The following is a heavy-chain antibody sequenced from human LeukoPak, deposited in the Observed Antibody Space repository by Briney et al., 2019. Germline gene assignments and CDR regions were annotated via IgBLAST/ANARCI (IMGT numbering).Heavy chain of an antibody. J-gene: IGHJ4*02. Sequence: GGSLRLSCAASGFTFSSYEMNWVRQAPGKGLEWVTYISSSGSTTHYADSVKGRFTISRDNAKKSLYLQMNSLRAEDTAVYYCARDNYDSSGYYFDWGQGTLVTVSS. D-gene: IGHD3-22*01. CDR1: GFTFSSYE. V-gene: IGHV3-48*03. CDR3: ARDNYDSSGYYFD. CDR2: ISSSGSTT.